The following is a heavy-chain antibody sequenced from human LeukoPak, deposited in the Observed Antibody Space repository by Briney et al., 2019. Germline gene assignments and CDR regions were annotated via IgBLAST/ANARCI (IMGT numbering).Heavy chain of an antibody. Sequence: GGSLRLSCAASGFTLSSYAMQWVRQAPGKRLEGLAVISYDGSNKYFADSVKGRFTISRDNSKNTLYLQMNSLRAEDTAVYYCPREECSSTSCFVPRENYYYYYGMDVWGQGTTVTVSS. CDR2: ISYDGSNK. CDR3: PREECSSTSCFVPRENYYYYYGMDV. V-gene: IGHV3-30-3*01. CDR1: GFTLSSYA. D-gene: IGHD2-2*01. J-gene: IGHJ6*02.